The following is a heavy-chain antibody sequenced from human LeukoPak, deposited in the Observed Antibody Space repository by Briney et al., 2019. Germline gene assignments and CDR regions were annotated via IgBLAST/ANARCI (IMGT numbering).Heavy chain of an antibody. CDR2: ISGSGGST. D-gene: IGHD3-22*01. CDR3: AKDRVPTMIKGYFDY. CDR1: GLTFSIYA. V-gene: IGHV3-23*01. J-gene: IGHJ4*02. Sequence: GGSRRLSCAASGLTFSIYAMSWVRQAPGKGLEWVSAISGSGGSTYYADSVKGRFTISRDNSKNTLYLQMNSLRAEDTAVYYCAKDRVPTMIKGYFDYWGQGTLVSVSS.